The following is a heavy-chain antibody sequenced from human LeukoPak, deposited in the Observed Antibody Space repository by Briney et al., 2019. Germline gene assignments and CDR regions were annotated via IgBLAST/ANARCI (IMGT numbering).Heavy chain of an antibody. CDR1: GGSISSSSYY. J-gene: IGHJ4*02. Sequence: SETLSLTCTVSGGSISSSSYYWGWIRQPPGKGLEWIGSIYYSGSTYYNPSLKSRVTISVDTSKNQFSLKLSSVTAADTAVYYCAKDRPWIAVAGYYFDYWGQGTLVTVSS. V-gene: IGHV4-39*02. CDR3: AKDRPWIAVAGYYFDY. CDR2: IYYSGST. D-gene: IGHD6-19*01.